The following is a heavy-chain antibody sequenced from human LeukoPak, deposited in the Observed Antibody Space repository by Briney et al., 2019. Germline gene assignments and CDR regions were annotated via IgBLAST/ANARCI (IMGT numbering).Heavy chain of an antibody. V-gene: IGHV4-59*01. D-gene: IGHD3-22*01. CDR2: IYYSGST. CDR3: ASFSSGHYY. Sequence: SETLSLTCTVSGGSISSYYWSWIRQPPGKGLEWIGYIYYSGSTNYNPSLKSRVTISVDTSKNQFSLKLSSVTAADAAVYYCASFSSGHYYWGQGTLVTVSS. J-gene: IGHJ4*02. CDR1: GGSISSYY.